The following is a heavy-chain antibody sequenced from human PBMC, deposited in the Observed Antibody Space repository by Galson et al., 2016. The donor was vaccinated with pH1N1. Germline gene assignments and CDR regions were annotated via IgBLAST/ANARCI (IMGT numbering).Heavy chain of an antibody. V-gene: IGHV1-2*02. CDR3: ATGSGNSWFDP. Sequence: SVKVSCKASGYSFIVHYMHWVRQAPGHGLEWMGWINPNSGDTEYAQNFQGRVTLTRDTSINTAYMELSSLTSDDTAVYYCATGSGNSWFDPWGQGTLVTVSS. D-gene: IGHD3-10*01. CDR2: INPNSGDT. CDR1: GYSFIVHY. J-gene: IGHJ5*02.